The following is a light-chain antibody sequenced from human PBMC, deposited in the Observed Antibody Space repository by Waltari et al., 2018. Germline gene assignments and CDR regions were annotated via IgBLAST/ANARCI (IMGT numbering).Light chain of an antibody. CDR1: SSNIGSNY. V-gene: IGLV1-47*01. CDR3: AAWDDSLSGL. Sequence: QSVLTQPPSASGTPGQRVTISCSGSSSNIGSNYVSWYQQLPGTAPKPLIYRNNQRPSGVPDRFSGSKSGTSASLAISGLRSEDEADYYCAAWDDSLSGLFGGGTKLTVL. CDR2: RNN. J-gene: IGLJ2*01.